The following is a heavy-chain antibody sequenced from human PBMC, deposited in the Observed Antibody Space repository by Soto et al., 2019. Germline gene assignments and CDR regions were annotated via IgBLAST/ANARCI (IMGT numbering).Heavy chain of an antibody. CDR1: GGSINNYW. CDR3: SRHLVSGTISRGNWFDP. CDR2: LHSTGAT. V-gene: IGHV4-4*07. J-gene: IGHJ5*02. Sequence: SETLSLTCTVSGGSINNYWWSWIRQAADKRLEWIGRLHSTGATNYNPSLRSRVTMSVDKSKNQFSLNLASVTAADTATYYCSRHLVSGTISRGNWFDPWGQGTLVTVSP. D-gene: IGHD3-9*01.